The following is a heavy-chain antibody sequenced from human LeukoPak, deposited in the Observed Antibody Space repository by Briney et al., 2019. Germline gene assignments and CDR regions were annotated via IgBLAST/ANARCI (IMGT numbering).Heavy chain of an antibody. CDR2: INSDGSST. Sequence: PGGSLRLSCAASGFTFSSYWMHWVRQAPGKGLVWVSRINSDGSSTSYADSVQGRFTISRDNAKNTLYLQMNSLRAEDTAVYYCARALRYSSPFDYWGQGTLVTVSS. D-gene: IGHD6-13*01. V-gene: IGHV3-74*01. CDR3: ARALRYSSPFDY. J-gene: IGHJ4*02. CDR1: GFTFSSYW.